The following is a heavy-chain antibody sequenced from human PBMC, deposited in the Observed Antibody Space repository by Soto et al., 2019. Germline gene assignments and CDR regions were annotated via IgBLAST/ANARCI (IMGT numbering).Heavy chain of an antibody. J-gene: IGHJ5*02. CDR2: IYYSGST. CDR1: GDSVSSATYY. D-gene: IGHD2-21*02. Sequence: QVQLQESGPGLVKPSETLSLTCTVSGDSVSSATYYWSWIRQPPGKALEWIGSIYYSGSTNYNPSLRSRVIMSVDTSKTQFSLNLSSVTAADTAVYYCARDRVTANKHNWLDPWGQGTLVTVSS. CDR3: ARDRVTANKHNWLDP. V-gene: IGHV4-61*01.